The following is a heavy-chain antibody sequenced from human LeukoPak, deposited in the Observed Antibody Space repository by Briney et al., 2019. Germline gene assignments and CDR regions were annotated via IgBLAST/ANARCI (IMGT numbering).Heavy chain of an antibody. CDR3: ASADIVATIEGFDP. D-gene: IGHD5-12*01. CDR2: ISYDGSNK. CDR1: GFTFSSYA. V-gene: IGHV3-30*04. J-gene: IGHJ5*02. Sequence: GGSLRLSCAASGFTFSSYAMHWVRQAPGKGLEWVAVISYDGSNKYYADSVKGRFTISRDNSKNTLYLQMNSLRAEDTAVYYCASADIVATIEGFDPWGQGALVTVSS.